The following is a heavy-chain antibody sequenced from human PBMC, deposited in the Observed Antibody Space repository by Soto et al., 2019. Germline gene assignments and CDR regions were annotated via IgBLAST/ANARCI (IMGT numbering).Heavy chain of an antibody. Sequence: GGSLRLSCAASGFTFSSYAMSWVRQAPGKGLEWVSAISGSGGSTYYADSVKGRFTISRDNSKNTLYLQMNSLRAEDTAVYYCAKKGDFWSGHSYYYYGMDVWGQGTTVTVSS. CDR3: AKKGDFWSGHSYYYYGMDV. CDR2: ISGSGGST. CDR1: GFTFSSYA. J-gene: IGHJ6*02. V-gene: IGHV3-23*01. D-gene: IGHD3-3*01.